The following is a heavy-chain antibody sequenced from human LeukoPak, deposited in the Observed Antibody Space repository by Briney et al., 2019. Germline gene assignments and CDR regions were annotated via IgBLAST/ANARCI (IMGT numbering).Heavy chain of an antibody. CDR3: ARARPYYYYGMDV. CDR1: GGSISSYY. Sequence: TSETLSLTCTVSGGSISSYYWSWIRQPPGKGLEWIGYIYYSGSTNYNPSLKSRVTISVDTSKNQFSLKLSSVTAADTAVYYCARARPYYYYGMDVWGQGTTVTVSS. CDR2: IYYSGST. J-gene: IGHJ6*02. V-gene: IGHV4-59*01.